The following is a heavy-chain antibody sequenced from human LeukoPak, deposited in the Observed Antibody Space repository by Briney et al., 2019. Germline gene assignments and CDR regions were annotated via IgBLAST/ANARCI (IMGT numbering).Heavy chain of an antibody. V-gene: IGHV1-18*01. CDR3: ARDPLDYGDNYFDY. J-gene: IGHJ4*02. CDR1: GYTFTSYG. CDR2: ISAYNGNT. D-gene: IGHD4-17*01. Sequence: GASVKVSCKASGYTFTSYGISWVRQTPGQGLEWMGWISAYNGNTNYAQKLQGRVTMTTDTSTSTAYMELRSLRSDDTAVYYCARDPLDYGDNYFDYWGQGTLVTVYS.